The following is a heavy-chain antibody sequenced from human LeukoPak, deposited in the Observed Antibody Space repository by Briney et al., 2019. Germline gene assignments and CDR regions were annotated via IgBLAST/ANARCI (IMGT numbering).Heavy chain of an antibody. V-gene: IGHV1-8*01. J-gene: IGHJ5*02. CDR3: ARGPRFDP. CDR1: GYTFTIYE. Sequence: ASVKVSCKASGYTFTIYEFNWVRQAPGQGLEWLGYISPDTGNTGYAQKFQGRVTMNRDTSISTTYMELSSLTSEDTAVYYCARGPRFDPWGQGTLVTVSS. CDR2: ISPDTGNT.